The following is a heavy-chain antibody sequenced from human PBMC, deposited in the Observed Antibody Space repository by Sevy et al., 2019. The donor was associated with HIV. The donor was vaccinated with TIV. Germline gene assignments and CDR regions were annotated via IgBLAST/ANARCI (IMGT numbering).Heavy chain of an antibody. V-gene: IGHV3-7*01. CDR3: AHETFGRFES. J-gene: IGHJ1*01. D-gene: IGHD3-16*01. CDR1: GFTFSTLN. Sequence: GGSLRLSCAASGFTFSTLNMNWVRQAPGKGLEWVANIKPDGSDKHYVDSVEGRFTISRDNAKNLLFLQMNSLRVEDTAVYYCAHETFGRFESWGQGTLVTVSS. CDR2: IKPDGSDK.